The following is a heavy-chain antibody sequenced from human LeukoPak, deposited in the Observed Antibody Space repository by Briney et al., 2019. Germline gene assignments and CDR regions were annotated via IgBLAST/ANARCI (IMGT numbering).Heavy chain of an antibody. J-gene: IGHJ4*02. Sequence: PGGSLRLSCAASGFTFGTYAMSWVRQAPGRGLEWVSGISHSGGSTYYADSVKGRFTVSRDNSKNTLYLQMNSLRAEDTAVYYCAKDRDGWNYLDYWGQGTLVTVSS. CDR1: GFTFGTYA. CDR3: AKDRDGWNYLDY. D-gene: IGHD5-24*01. V-gene: IGHV3-23*01. CDR2: ISHSGGST.